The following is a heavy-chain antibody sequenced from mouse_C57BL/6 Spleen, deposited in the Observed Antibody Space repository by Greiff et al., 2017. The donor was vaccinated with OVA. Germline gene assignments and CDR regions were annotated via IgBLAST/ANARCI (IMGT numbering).Heavy chain of an antibody. V-gene: IGHV1-50*01. Sequence: QVQLQQPGAELVKPGASVKLSCKASGYTFTSYWMQWVKQRPGQGLEWIGEIDPSDSYTNYNQKFKGKATLTVDTSSSTAYMQLSSLTSGDSAVDYCARGRSNYGYFDYWGQGTTLTVSS. CDR2: IDPSDSYT. CDR3: ARGRSNYGYFDY. J-gene: IGHJ2*01. D-gene: IGHD2-5*01. CDR1: GYTFTSYW.